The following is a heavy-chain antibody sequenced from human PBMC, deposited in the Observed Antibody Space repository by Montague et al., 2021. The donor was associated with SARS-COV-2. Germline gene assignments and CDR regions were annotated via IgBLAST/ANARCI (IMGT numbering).Heavy chain of an antibody. CDR1: GGSFSGYY. CDR2: INHSGST. D-gene: IGHD3-16*01. Sequence: SETLSLTCAVYGGSFSGYYWNWIRQPPGKGLEWIGEINHSGSTNYNPSLKSRVTMSVDTSKNQFSLKLSSVTAADTAVYYCARGGRQGYAFRLGSFDSWGQGTLVTVSS. J-gene: IGHJ4*02. CDR3: ARGGRQGYAFRLGSFDS. V-gene: IGHV4-34*01.